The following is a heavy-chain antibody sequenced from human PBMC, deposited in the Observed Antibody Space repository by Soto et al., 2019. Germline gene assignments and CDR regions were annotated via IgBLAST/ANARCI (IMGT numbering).Heavy chain of an antibody. D-gene: IGHD6-6*01. J-gene: IGHJ4*02. Sequence: SETLSLTCAVYGGSFSGYYWSWIRQPPGKGLEWIGEINHSGSTNYNPSLKSRVTISVDTSKIQFSLKLSSVTAADTAVYYCARARSIAARGTQYYFDYWGQGTLVTVSS. CDR3: ARARSIAARGTQYYFDY. CDR2: INHSGST. CDR1: GGSFSGYY. V-gene: IGHV4-34*01.